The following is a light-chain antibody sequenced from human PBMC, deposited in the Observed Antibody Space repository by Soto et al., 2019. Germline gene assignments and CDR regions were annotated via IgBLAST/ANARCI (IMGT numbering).Light chain of an antibody. CDR3: QQYHNWPRT. CDR1: QSVDSN. V-gene: IGKV3-15*01. Sequence: ETVMTQSPATLSVSAGESTTLSCRASQSVDSNLAWFQQKPGQAPRLLMYGASTRATGIPVRFSGSGSGTDFTLTISSLQSEDFAVYYCQQYHNWPRTFGGGTQVEIK. J-gene: IGKJ4*01. CDR2: GAS.